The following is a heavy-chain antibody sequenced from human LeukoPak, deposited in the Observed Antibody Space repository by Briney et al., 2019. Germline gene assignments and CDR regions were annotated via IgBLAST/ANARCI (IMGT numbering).Heavy chain of an antibody. CDR1: GYTFTGYY. D-gene: IGHD4/OR15-4a*01. Sequence: GASVKVSCKASGYTFTGYYMHWVRQAPGQGLEWMGWINPNSGGTNYARKFQGRVTMTRDTSISTAYMELSRLRSDDTAVYYCARIDYGPYYYYYYGMDVWGQGTTVTVSS. CDR3: ARIDYGPYYYYYYGMDV. V-gene: IGHV1-2*02. CDR2: INPNSGGT. J-gene: IGHJ6*02.